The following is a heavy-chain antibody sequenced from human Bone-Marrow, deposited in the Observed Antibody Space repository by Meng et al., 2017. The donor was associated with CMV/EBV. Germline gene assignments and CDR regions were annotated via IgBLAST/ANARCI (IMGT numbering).Heavy chain of an antibody. D-gene: IGHD4-11*01. CDR2: ISTSGSNT. CDR1: GVTFMNYA. J-gene: IGHJ6*02. CDR3: AKILQAHIIAYYYGMDV. V-gene: IGHV3-23*01. Sequence: GESLKISCAASGVTFMNYAMAWIRQAPGEGLEWVSAISTSGSNTYYADSVRGRFTISRDNSRNTLYLQMSSLRADDTAIYYCAKILQAHIIAYYYGMDVWGQGTPVTVSS.